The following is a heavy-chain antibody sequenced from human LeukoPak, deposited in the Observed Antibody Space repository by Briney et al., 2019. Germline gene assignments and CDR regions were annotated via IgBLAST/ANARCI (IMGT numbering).Heavy chain of an antibody. CDR2: MWYDGTYK. V-gene: IGHV3-33*01. D-gene: IGHD6-13*01. CDR1: GFTFSSYG. Sequence: GGSLRLSCAASGFTFSSYGMHWVRQAPGKGLEWVATMWYDGTYKNYADSVKGRFTISRDNSKNTLYLQMNSLRTEDTAVYYCARDRSSSWYGGSLYGMDGWGQGTTITVSS. J-gene: IGHJ6*02. CDR3: ARDRSSSWYGGSLYGMDG.